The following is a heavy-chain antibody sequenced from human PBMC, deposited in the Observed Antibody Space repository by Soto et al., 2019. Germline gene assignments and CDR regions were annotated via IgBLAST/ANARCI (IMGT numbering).Heavy chain of an antibody. J-gene: IGHJ6*02. Sequence: SETLSLTCAVSGYSISSGYYWGWIRQPPGKGLEWIGSIYHSGSTYYNPSLKSRVTISVDTSKNQFSLKLSSVTAADTAVYYCASQTITSLDYYYGMDVWGQGTTVTVSS. CDR3: ASQTITSLDYYYGMDV. CDR1: GYSISSGYY. V-gene: IGHV4-38-2*01. D-gene: IGHD1-20*01. CDR2: IYHSGST.